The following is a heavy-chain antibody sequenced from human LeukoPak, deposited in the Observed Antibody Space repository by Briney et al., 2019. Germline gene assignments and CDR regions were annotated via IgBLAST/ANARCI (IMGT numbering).Heavy chain of an antibody. CDR2: IIPIFGTA. V-gene: IGHV1-69*13. CDR3: AREWRFQGSGSYYTPYYYTDV. J-gene: IGHJ6*03. CDR1: GGTFSSYA. D-gene: IGHD3-10*01. Sequence: SVRVSCKASGGTFSSYAISWVRQAPGQGLEWMAGIIPIFGTANYAQTFQGRVTITADESTSTAYMELSSLRSEDTAVYYCAREWRFQGSGSYYTPYYYTDVWGKGTTVTVSS.